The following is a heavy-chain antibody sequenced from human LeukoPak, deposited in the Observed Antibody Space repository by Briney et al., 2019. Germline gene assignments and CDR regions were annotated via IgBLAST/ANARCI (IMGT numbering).Heavy chain of an antibody. V-gene: IGHV3-48*01. Sequence: PGGSLRLSCAASGFTFSSYSMNWVRQAPGKGLEWVSYISSSSSTIYYADSVKGRFTISRDNSKNTLHLQMNSLRAEDTAVYYCARASGYGDYRYYFDYWGQGTLVTVSS. CDR2: ISSSSSTI. CDR1: GFTFSSYS. J-gene: IGHJ4*02. CDR3: ARASGYGDYRYYFDY. D-gene: IGHD4-17*01.